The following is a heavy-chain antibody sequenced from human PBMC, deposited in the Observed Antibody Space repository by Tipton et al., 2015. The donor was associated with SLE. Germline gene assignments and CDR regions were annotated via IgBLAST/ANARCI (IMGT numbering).Heavy chain of an antibody. CDR1: GGSISSHY. V-gene: IGHV4-59*11. CDR2: IYFTGST. D-gene: IGHD2-15*01. CDR3: ARAPTDIVVVVAAPGWFDP. J-gene: IGHJ5*02. Sequence: TLSLTCTVSGGSISSHYWSWIRQPPGKGLEWIGYIYFTGSTNYNPSLKSRVTISVDMSKNQFSLKLTSVTAADTAVYYCARAPTDIVVVVAAPGWFDPWGQGTLVTVSS.